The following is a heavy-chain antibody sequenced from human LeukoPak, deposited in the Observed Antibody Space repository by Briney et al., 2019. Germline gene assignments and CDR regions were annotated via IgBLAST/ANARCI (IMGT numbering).Heavy chain of an antibody. CDR3: AKRYYDFPLGY. J-gene: IGHJ4*02. CDR1: GFTFSIYA. Sequence: GGSLRLSCAASGFTFSIYAMNWVRQAPGKGLEWVSSISANGGETLYADSVKGRFTISRDNSKNTLYLQINNPRVEDTAVYYCAKRYYDFPLGYWGQGTLVTVSS. D-gene: IGHD3-3*01. V-gene: IGHV3-23*01. CDR2: ISANGGET.